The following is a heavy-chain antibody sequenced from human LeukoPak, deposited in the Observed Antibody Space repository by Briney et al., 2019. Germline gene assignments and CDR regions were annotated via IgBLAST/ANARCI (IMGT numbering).Heavy chain of an antibody. CDR3: ATLTGGDDAFDI. J-gene: IGHJ3*02. D-gene: IGHD4-23*01. CDR2: IFYTGST. Sequence: SETLSLTCTVSGGSISSSSYYWSWIRQPPGKGLEWIGYIFYTGSTNYNPSLKSRVTISVLTSKNRFSLKLSSVTAADTAVYYCATLTGGDDAFDIWGQGTMVTVSS. CDR1: GGSISSSSYY. V-gene: IGHV4-61*01.